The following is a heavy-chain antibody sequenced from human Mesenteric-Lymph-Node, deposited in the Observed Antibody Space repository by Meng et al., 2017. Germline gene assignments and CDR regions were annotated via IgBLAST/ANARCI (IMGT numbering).Heavy chain of an antibody. CDR2: VYHSVNT. D-gene: IGHD3-22*01. CDR3: PRASDYDTSPHFDY. CDR1: GDSNNTYY. V-gene: IGHV4-4*07. Sequence: SEPLSLTCTVSGDSNNTYYWSWIRQPAGKGLEWIGRVYHSVNTNYNPSLKSRVTMSLDTSKTQFSLRLTSVTAADTAVYYCPRASDYDTSPHFDYWGQGTLVTVSS. J-gene: IGHJ4*02.